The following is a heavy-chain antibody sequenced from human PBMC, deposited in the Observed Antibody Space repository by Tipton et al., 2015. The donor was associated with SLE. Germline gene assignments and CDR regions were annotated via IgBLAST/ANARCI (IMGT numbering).Heavy chain of an antibody. CDR1: GYIFTTYW. CDR3: ARESREAGTSFDY. J-gene: IGHJ4*02. CDR2: IYPGDSDT. D-gene: IGHD6-19*01. Sequence: VQLVQSGAEVKKPGESLKISCKGSGYIFTTYWIAWVRQMPRKGLEWMGIIYPGDSDTTYSPSFQGQVTISADKSTSTAFLQWTSLKASDTAMYYCARESREAGTSFDYWGQGTLVTVSS. V-gene: IGHV5-51*01.